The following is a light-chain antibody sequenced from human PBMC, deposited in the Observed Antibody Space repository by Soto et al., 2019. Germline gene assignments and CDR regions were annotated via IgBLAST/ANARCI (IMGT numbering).Light chain of an antibody. V-gene: IGLV2-14*01. CDR2: AVT. CDR1: STDVGGYNY. CDR3: SSYTSSSTL. Sequence: QSALTPPASVSGSPGQSITISCTGTSTDVGGYNYVSWYQQHPGKSPILMIYAVTDRPSGVSSRFSGSKSGNTASLTISGLQAEDEADYYCSSYTSSSTLFGTGTKLTVL. J-gene: IGLJ1*01.